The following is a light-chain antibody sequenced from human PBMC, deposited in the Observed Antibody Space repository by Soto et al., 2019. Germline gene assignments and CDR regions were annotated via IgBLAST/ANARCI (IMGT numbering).Light chain of an antibody. CDR2: NDN. CDR1: NIGSKR. CDR3: QVWDSSGDWI. V-gene: IGLV3-21*02. Sequence: SYDLTQSSSVSLAPGQTARITCVGNNIGSKRVHWYQHKPGQAPVLVVYNDNVRPSGTPERFSGSNSGNTATLIISRVEAGDEADYYCQVWDSSGDWIFGGGTKVTVL. J-gene: IGLJ2*01.